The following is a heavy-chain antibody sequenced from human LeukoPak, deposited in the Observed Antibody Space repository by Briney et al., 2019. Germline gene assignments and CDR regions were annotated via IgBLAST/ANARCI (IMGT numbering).Heavy chain of an antibody. Sequence: ASVKVSCKTSGYTFTSYGTSWVRQAPGQGLEWVGWVSGYNGNTNYAQNFQGRVTMTTDTSTTTAYMELRGLKSDDTAVYYCARDRAAGSSDHWGQGTLVTVSS. D-gene: IGHD2-15*01. CDR1: GYTFTSYG. V-gene: IGHV1-18*01. CDR3: ARDRAAGSSDH. J-gene: IGHJ4*02. CDR2: VSGYNGNT.